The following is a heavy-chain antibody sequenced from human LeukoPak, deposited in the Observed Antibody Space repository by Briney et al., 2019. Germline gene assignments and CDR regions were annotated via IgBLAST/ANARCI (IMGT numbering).Heavy chain of an antibody. CDR2: INPNSGGT. CDR1: GYTFTGYY. J-gene: IGHJ4*02. Sequence: ASVKVSCKASGYTFTGYYTHWVRQAPGQGLEWMGWINPNSGGTNYAQKLQGRVTMTRDTSISTAYMELSRLRSDDTAVYYCARYESYGDYFDYWGQGTLVTVSS. D-gene: IGHD4-17*01. CDR3: ARYESYGDYFDY. V-gene: IGHV1-2*02.